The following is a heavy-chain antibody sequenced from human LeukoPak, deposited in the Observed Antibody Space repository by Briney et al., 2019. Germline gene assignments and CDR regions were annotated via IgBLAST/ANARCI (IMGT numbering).Heavy chain of an antibody. V-gene: IGHV3-23*01. CDR3: AKAAIGSLRGGGERTFFDY. CDR2: ISGSGGST. Sequence: GGSLRLSCAASGFTFSSYAMSWVRQAPGKGLEWVSAISGSGGSTYYADSVKGRFTISRDNSKNTLYLQMNSLRAEDTAVYYCAKAAIGSLRGGGERTFFDYWGQGTLVPSPQ. D-gene: IGHD5/OR15-5a*01. J-gene: IGHJ4*02. CDR1: GFTFSSYA.